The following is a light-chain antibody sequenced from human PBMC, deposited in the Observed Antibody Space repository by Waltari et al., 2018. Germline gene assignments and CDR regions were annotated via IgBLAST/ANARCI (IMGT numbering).Light chain of an antibody. CDR3: QQSYSLPPWT. V-gene: IGKV1-39*01. J-gene: IGKJ1*01. CDR1: QSVETY. CDR2: GAS. Sequence: DTQMTQSPSSLSASIGDRVTITCRASQSVETYLNWYQQKPGKAPQLLIYGASILQSGVPSRFSGSGYGTHFTLTISSLQPEDFASYYCQQSYSLPPWTFGQGTKVEIK.